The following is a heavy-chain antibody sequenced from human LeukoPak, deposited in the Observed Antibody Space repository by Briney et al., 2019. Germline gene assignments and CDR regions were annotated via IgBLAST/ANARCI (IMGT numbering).Heavy chain of an antibody. CDR2: IGHNGTT. CDR3: ARPSGGTPFKRFDY. CDR1: GMSLSDYY. V-gene: IGHV4-34*01. Sequence: SETLSLTCGVSGMSLSDYYWTWIRQPPGKGLEWIGEIGHNGTTNYNPSLKGRVTISLDTSKNQFSLKLTSVTAADTAVYYCARPSGGTPFKRFDYWGEGTLVTVSS. D-gene: IGHD1-14*01. J-gene: IGHJ4*02.